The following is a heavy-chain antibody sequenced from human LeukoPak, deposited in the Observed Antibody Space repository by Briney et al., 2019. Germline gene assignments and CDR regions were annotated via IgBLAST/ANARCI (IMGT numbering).Heavy chain of an antibody. CDR2: IRYDGSNK. Sequence: PGGSLRLSCAASGFTFSSYGMHWVRQAPGKGLEWVAFIRYDGSNKYYADSVKGRFTISRGNSKNTLYLQMNSLRAEDTAVYYCAKDEIAAAAVPYYFDYWGQGTLVTVSS. CDR1: GFTFSSYG. V-gene: IGHV3-30*02. D-gene: IGHD6-13*01. J-gene: IGHJ4*02. CDR3: AKDEIAAAAVPYYFDY.